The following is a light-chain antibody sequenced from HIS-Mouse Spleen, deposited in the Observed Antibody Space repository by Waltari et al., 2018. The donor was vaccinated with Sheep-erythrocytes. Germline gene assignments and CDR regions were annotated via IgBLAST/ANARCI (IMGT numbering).Light chain of an antibody. Sequence: AIRMTQSPSSLSASTGDRVTITCRASKGISSYLAWDKQKPGKAPKLLIYAASTLQSGVPSRVSGSGSGTDFTLTISCLQSEDFATYYCQQYYSYPYTFGQGTKLEIK. J-gene: IGKJ2*01. CDR1: KGISSY. CDR2: AAS. CDR3: QQYYSYPYT. V-gene: IGKV1-8*01.